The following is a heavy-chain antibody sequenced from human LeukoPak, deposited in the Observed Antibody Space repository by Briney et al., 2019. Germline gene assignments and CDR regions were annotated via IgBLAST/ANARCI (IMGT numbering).Heavy chain of an antibody. CDR1: GYTFTSYG. CDR3: ARVHRQLLYVMNYYYMDV. Sequence: ASVKVSCKASGYTFTSYGISWVRQAPGQGLEWMGWISAYNGNTNYAQKLQGRVTMTTDTSTSTAYMELSRLRSDDTAVYYCARVHRQLLYVMNYYYMDVWGKGTTVTVSS. CDR2: ISAYNGNT. D-gene: IGHD2-2*02. V-gene: IGHV1-18*01. J-gene: IGHJ6*03.